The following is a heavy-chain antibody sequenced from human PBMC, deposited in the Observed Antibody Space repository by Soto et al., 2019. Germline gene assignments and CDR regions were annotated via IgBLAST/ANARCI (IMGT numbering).Heavy chain of an antibody. CDR3: ARDLPIVVVPAAPYNWFDP. V-gene: IGHV3-30*04. J-gene: IGHJ5*02. D-gene: IGHD2-2*01. CDR2: ISYDGSNK. Sequence: GESLKISCAASGFTFSSYAMHWVRQAPGKGLEWVAVISYDGSNKYYADSVKGRFTISRDNSKNTLYLQMNSLRAEDTAVYYCARDLPIVVVPAAPYNWFDPWGQGTLVTAPQ. CDR1: GFTFSSYA.